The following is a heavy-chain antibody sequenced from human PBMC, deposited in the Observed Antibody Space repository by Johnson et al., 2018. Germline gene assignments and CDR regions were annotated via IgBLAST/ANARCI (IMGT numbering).Heavy chain of an antibody. D-gene: IGHD2-2*01. CDR3: TRHQGGTRGVPAATPYDYYGMDV. CDR2: IRSKANSYAT. V-gene: IGHV3-73*01. CDR1: GFTFSGSA. J-gene: IGHJ6*02. Sequence: VQLVESGGGLVQPVGSLKLSCAASGFTFSGSAMHWVRQASGKGLEWVGRIRSKANSYATAYAASVKGRFTISRDDSKNTAYRQMNSLKTEDTAVYYCTRHQGGTRGVPAATPYDYYGMDVWGQGTTVTVSS.